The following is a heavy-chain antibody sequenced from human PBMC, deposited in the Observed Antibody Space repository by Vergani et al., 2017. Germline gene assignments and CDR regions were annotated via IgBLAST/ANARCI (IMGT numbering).Heavy chain of an antibody. CDR3: AKDWSITIFGPARYHDAGIDY. J-gene: IGHJ4*02. D-gene: IGHD3-3*01. CDR1: GFNFRSDG. CDR2: ISHDGSRT. Sequence: QVQLVESGGGVVQPGRSLMLSCAASGFNFRSDGMHWVRQAPGKGLEWVAIISHDGSRTHYADSVKGRFTISRDNSKNTLYLHMDSLRADDTAVYYCAKDWSITIFGPARYHDAGIDYWGPGTLVTVSS. V-gene: IGHV3-30*18.